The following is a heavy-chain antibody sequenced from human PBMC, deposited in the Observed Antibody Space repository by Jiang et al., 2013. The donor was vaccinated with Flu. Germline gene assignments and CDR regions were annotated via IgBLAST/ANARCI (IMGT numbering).Heavy chain of an antibody. CDR3: ARGLRGYNYGSSWGYFDN. Sequence: LLKPSETLSLTCTVSGGSISGYYWSWIRQPPGKGLEWIGYIFYSESTNYNPSLKSRVTISVDTSKNQFSLKLSSVTAADTAVYYCARGLRGYNYGSSWGYFDNWGQGTLVTVSS. CDR1: GGSISGYY. D-gene: IGHD5-18*01. CDR2: IFYSEST. V-gene: IGHV4-59*01. J-gene: IGHJ4*02.